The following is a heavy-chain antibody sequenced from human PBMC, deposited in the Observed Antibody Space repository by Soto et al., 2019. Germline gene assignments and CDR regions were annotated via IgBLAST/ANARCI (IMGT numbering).Heavy chain of an antibody. V-gene: IGHV3-30*18. D-gene: IGHD3-10*01. Sequence: GGSLSLSCAASGFTFSSYGMHWVRQAPGKGLEWVAVISYDGSNKYYADSVKGRFTISRDNSKNTLYLQMNSLRAEDTAVYYCAKDYYADGSTYRYYYYGMDVWGQGTTVTVSS. J-gene: IGHJ6*02. CDR1: GFTFSSYG. CDR2: ISYDGSNK. CDR3: AKDYYADGSTYRYYYYGMDV.